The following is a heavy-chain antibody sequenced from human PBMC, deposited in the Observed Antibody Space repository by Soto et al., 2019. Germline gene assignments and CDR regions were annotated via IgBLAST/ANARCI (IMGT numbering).Heavy chain of an antibody. J-gene: IGHJ5*02. CDR3: ARGRTMVRGVFDWFDP. V-gene: IGHV4-31*03. CDR1: GGSISSGGYY. D-gene: IGHD3-10*01. CDR2: IYYSGST. Sequence: SETLSLTCTVSGGSISSGGYYCSWIRQHPGKGLEWIGYIYYSGSTYYNPSLKSRVTISVDTSKNQFSLKLSSVTAADTAVYYCARGRTMVRGVFDWFDPWGQGTLVTVSS.